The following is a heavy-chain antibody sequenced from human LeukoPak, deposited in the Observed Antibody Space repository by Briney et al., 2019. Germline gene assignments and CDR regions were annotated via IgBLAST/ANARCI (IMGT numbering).Heavy chain of an antibody. Sequence: GGSLRLSCAASGFTFSSYAMSWVRQAPGKGLEWISAISGSGGSTYYADSVKGRFTISRDNSKNTLYLQMNSLRAEDTAVYYCARSGGDYGDYWYFDYWGQGTLVTVSS. CDR2: ISGSGGST. J-gene: IGHJ4*02. D-gene: IGHD4-17*01. CDR1: GFTFSSYA. V-gene: IGHV3-23*01. CDR3: ARSGGDYGDYWYFDY.